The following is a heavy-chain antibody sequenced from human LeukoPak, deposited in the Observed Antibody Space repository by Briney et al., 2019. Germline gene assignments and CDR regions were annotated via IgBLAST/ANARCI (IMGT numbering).Heavy chain of an antibody. CDR2: ISDDGRNK. Sequence: GGSLRLSCAASGFTLTSYWMSWVRQAPGKGLEWVAVISDDGRNKKYADSVRGRFTISRDDSNNTLYLQMNSLRAEDTGVYYCAKDRETTASGTFDYWGQGTLVTVSS. V-gene: IGHV3-30*18. D-gene: IGHD1-1*01. CDR1: GFTLTSYW. CDR3: AKDRETTASGTFDY. J-gene: IGHJ4*02.